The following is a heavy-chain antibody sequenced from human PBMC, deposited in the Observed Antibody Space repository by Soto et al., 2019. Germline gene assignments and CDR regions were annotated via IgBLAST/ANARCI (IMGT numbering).Heavy chain of an antibody. J-gene: IGHJ5*02. Sequence: SETLSLTCAVYGGSFSGYYWSWIRQPPGKGLEWIGEINHSGSTNYNPSLKSRVTISVDTSKNQFSLKLSSVTAADTAVYYCARGEARGIAVAAPGWFDPWGQGTLVT. D-gene: IGHD6-19*01. V-gene: IGHV4-34*01. CDR2: INHSGST. CDR3: ARGEARGIAVAAPGWFDP. CDR1: GGSFSGYY.